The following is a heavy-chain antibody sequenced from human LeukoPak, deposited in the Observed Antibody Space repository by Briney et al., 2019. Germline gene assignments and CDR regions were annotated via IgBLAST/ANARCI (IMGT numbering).Heavy chain of an antibody. CDR2: ISGSAGST. D-gene: IGHD3-10*01. J-gene: IGHJ4*02. CDR3: AKDRGFNYGCGFDY. V-gene: IGHV3-23*01. CDR1: GFTFSDYA. Sequence: GGSLRLSCAASGFTFSDYAMSWVRQTPGWGLEWVSTISGSAGSTHNADSVRGRFTISRDNSKNTLYLHVSSLRVEDTAVYYCAKDRGFNYGCGFDYWGQGNLVTVSS.